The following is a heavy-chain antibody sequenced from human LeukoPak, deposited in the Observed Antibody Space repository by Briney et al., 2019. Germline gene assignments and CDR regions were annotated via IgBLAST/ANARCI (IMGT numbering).Heavy chain of an antibody. D-gene: IGHD3-22*01. J-gene: IGHJ4*02. Sequence: PSETLSLTCAVYGGSFNGYYWSWIRQPPGKGLKLIGEIIHSGSTNHNPSLKSRVTISVDTSKNQFSLKLSSVTAADTAVYYCAREGGSYDSSGYYSLYYYFDYWGQGTLVTVSS. V-gene: IGHV4-34*12. CDR3: AREGGSYDSSGYYSLYYYFDY. CDR2: IIHSGST. CDR1: GGSFNGYY.